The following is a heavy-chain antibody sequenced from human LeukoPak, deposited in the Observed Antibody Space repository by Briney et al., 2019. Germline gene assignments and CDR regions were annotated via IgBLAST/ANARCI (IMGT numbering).Heavy chain of an antibody. CDR3: AREVEQLVDY. V-gene: IGHV3-48*03. J-gene: IGHJ4*02. Sequence: PGGSLRLSCAASGFTFSSYEMNWVRQAPGKGLEWVSYITSGSTIYYADSVKGRFTISRDNAKNSLYLQMNSLRAEDTAVYYCAREVEQLVDYWGQGTLVTVSS. D-gene: IGHD6-13*01. CDR2: ITSGSTI. CDR1: GFTFSSYE.